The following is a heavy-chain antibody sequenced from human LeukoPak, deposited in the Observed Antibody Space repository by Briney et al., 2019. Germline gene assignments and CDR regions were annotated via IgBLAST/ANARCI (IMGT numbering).Heavy chain of an antibody. CDR1: GFTFSSYS. Sequence: GGSLRLSCAASGFTFSSYSMNWVRQAPGKGLEGVSYISSSSSTIYYADSVKGRFTISRDNAKNSLYLQMNSLRDEDTAVYYCARSRREGSYCSSTSCSNWFDPWGQGTLVTVSS. D-gene: IGHD2-2*01. J-gene: IGHJ5*02. CDR3: ARSRREGSYCSSTSCSNWFDP. CDR2: ISSSSSTI. V-gene: IGHV3-48*02.